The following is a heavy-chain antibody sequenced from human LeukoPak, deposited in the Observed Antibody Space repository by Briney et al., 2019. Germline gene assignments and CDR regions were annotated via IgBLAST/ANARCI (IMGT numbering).Heavy chain of an antibody. CDR1: GYTFTSYD. V-gene: IGHV1-8*01. CDR2: MNPNSCNT. Sequence: GASVKVSCKASGYTFTSYDINWVRHATGQGLEWMGWMNPNSCNTGYAQKFQGRVTMTRNTSISTAYMELSSLRSEDTAVYYCARGPVSPGDYYYYGMDVWGQGTTVTVSS. CDR3: ARGPVSPGDYYYYGMDV. J-gene: IGHJ6*02. D-gene: IGHD3-10*01.